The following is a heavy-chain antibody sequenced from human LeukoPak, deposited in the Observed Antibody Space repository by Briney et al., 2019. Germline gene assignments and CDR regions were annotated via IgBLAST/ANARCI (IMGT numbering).Heavy chain of an antibody. CDR1: GFTFSSYW. J-gene: IGHJ4*02. CDR2: INPGGSSI. Sequence: PGRSLRLSCAASGFTFSSYWMQWVRQVSGKGRVWVARINPGGSSITYADSVKGRFTISRDNAKNTLYLQMDSLRAEDTGVYYCARSNQADDYWGQGTLVTVSS. D-gene: IGHD1-14*01. CDR3: ARSNQADDY. V-gene: IGHV3-74*01.